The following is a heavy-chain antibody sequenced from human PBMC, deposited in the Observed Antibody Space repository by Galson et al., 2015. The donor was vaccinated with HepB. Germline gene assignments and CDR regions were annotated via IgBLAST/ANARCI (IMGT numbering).Heavy chain of an antibody. J-gene: IGHJ6*02. Sequence: SLRLSCAASGFTFSSYGMHWVRQAPGKGLEWVAVIWYDGSNKYDADSVKGRFTISRDNSKNTLYLQMNSLRAEDTAVYYCARDLRREYYYYGMDVWGQGTTVTVSS. CDR2: IWYDGSNK. V-gene: IGHV3-33*01. D-gene: IGHD3-10*01. CDR1: GFTFSSYG. CDR3: ARDLRREYYYYGMDV.